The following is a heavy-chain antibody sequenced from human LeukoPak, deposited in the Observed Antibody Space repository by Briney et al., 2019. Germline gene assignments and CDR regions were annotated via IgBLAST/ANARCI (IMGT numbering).Heavy chain of an antibody. J-gene: IGHJ4*02. CDR3: ARGYGHFDY. V-gene: IGHV3-30*01. D-gene: IGHD4-17*01. Sequence: GRSLRLSCAASGFTFRSYPMNWVRQTPGKGLEWVSVISYDGGTKYYADSVKGRFTISRGNSKNTLYLQMNSLRAEDTAVYYCARGYGHFDYWGQGTLVTVSS. CDR2: ISYDGGTK. CDR1: GFTFRSYP.